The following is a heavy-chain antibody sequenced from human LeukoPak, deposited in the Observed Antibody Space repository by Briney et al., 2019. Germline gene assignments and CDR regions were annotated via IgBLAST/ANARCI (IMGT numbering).Heavy chain of an antibody. J-gene: IGHJ4*02. Sequence: SETLSLTCTVSGGSISRYYWSWIRQPAGKGLEWIGRIYSSGTTTYSPSLKSRVTMSVETSKNQFSLTLSSVTAADTAVYYCARGGVGGVIVPFDYWGQGTLVTVSS. D-gene: IGHD3-16*02. CDR1: GGSISRYY. CDR3: ARGGVGGVIVPFDY. V-gene: IGHV4-4*07. CDR2: IYSSGTT.